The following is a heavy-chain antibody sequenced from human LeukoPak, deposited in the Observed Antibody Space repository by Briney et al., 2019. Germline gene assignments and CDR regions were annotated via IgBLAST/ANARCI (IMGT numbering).Heavy chain of an antibody. CDR1: GGSISSADYY. CDR3: AREYYDSSGYYYYGMDV. J-gene: IGHJ6*02. CDR2: IYYSGST. V-gene: IGHV4-30-4*01. Sequence: SETLSLTCTVSGGSISSADYYWSWIRQPPGEGLEWIGYIYYSGSTYYNPSLKSRVTISVDTSKNQFSLKLSSVTAADTAVYYCAREYYDSSGYYYYGMDVWGQGTTVTVSS. D-gene: IGHD3-22*01.